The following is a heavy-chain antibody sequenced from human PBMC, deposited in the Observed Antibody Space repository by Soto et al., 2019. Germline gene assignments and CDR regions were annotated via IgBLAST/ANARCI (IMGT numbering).Heavy chain of an antibody. V-gene: IGHV1-69*13. CDR2: IIPIYGTA. D-gene: IGHD5-18*01. J-gene: IGHJ6*02. CDR1: VCTFSSYA. Sequence: GASVKVSCKASVCTFSSYAISWVRQAPGQGLEWMGGIIPIYGTANYAQKFQGRVTITADEYTSTAYMELSSLRSEDTAVYYCSRNTAPYGMDVWGQGTTVTVSS. CDR3: SRNTAPYGMDV.